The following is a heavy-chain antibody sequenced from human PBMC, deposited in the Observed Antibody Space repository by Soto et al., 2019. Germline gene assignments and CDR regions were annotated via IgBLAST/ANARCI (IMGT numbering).Heavy chain of an antibody. CDR1: GFTFSSYA. J-gene: IGHJ6*02. V-gene: IGHV3-30-3*01. CDR3: ARDLSARKYDSSGYYYVFYYYGMDV. D-gene: IGHD3-22*01. CDR2: ISYEGSNK. Sequence: GGSLRLSCAASGFTFSSYAMHWVRQAPGKGLEWVAVISYEGSNKYYADSVKGRFTISRDNSKNTLYLQMNSLRAEDTAVYYCARDLSARKYDSSGYYYVFYYYGMDVWGQGTTVTVSS.